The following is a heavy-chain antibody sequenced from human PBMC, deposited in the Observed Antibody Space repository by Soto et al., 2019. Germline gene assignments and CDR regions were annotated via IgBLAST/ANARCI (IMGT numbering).Heavy chain of an antibody. Sequence: ASVKVSCKASGYTFTSYAMHWVRQAPGQRLEWMGWINAGNGNTKYSQKFQGRVTITRDTSASTAYMELSSLRSEDTAVYYCARDLRSYNWNTVSTIDYWGQGTLVTVSS. CDR1: GYTFTSYA. CDR3: ARDLRSYNWNTVSTIDY. D-gene: IGHD1-20*01. CDR2: INAGNGNT. J-gene: IGHJ4*02. V-gene: IGHV1-3*01.